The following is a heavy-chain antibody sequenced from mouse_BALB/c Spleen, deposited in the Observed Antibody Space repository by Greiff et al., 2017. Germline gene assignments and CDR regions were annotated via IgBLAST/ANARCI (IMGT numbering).Heavy chain of an antibody. CDR1: GFTFSSYA. CDR3: ARWYAMDY. CDR2: ISSGGST. Sequence: DVKLVESGGGLVKPGGSLKLSCAASGFTFSSYAMSWVRQTPEKRLEWVASISSGGSTYYPDSVKGRFTISRDNARNILYLQMSSLRSEDTAMYYCARWYAMDYWGQGTSVTVSS. V-gene: IGHV5-6-5*01. J-gene: IGHJ4*01.